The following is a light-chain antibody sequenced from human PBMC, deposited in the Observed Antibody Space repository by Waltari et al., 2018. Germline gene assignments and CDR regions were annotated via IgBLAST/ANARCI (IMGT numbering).Light chain of an antibody. V-gene: IGKV1-12*01. J-gene: IGKJ1*01. CDR2: AAS. CDR3: QQGYNTPRT. CDR1: QGINNW. Sequence: DIQMTQSPSSLSASVGDKVTITCRASQGINNWLAWYQQKPGKAPKLLINAASSLQSGVPSRFSGSGSGTDYTLTISSLQPEDFATYYCQQGYNTPRTFGQGTKVEIK.